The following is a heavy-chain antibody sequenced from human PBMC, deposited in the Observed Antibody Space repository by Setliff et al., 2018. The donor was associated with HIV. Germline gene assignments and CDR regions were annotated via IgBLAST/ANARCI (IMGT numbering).Heavy chain of an antibody. Sequence: GGSLRLSCAASGFTFSNYAMHWVRQAPGKGLEWVAAISYDGSNKYYADSVKGRFTISRDNSKNTLYLQMNSLRVEDTAVYYCAKGLRWLQMYDSFDVWGPGTMVTVSS. CDR3: AKGLRWLQMYDSFDV. CDR1: GFTFSNYA. V-gene: IGHV3-30-3*01. J-gene: IGHJ3*01. CDR2: ISYDGSNK. D-gene: IGHD5-12*01.